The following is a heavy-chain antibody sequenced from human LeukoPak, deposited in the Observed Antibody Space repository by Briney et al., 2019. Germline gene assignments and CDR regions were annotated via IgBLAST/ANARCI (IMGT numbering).Heavy chain of an antibody. J-gene: IGHJ4*02. Sequence: ASVKVSCKASGYTFSGYAIHWVRQAPGQRFEWMGWINAGNGHTKYSQNFQGRVTITRDSSANIVYMELSSLTSEDTAVYYCARGIWSATRVDYYLDNWGQGTLVTVSS. CDR2: INAGNGHT. CDR1: GYTFSGYA. V-gene: IGHV1-3*01. CDR3: ARGIWSATRVDYYLDN. D-gene: IGHD5-24*01.